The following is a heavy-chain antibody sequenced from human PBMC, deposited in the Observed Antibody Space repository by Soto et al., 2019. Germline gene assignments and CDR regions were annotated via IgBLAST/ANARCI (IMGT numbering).Heavy chain of an antibody. CDR1: GGSISSGGYY. J-gene: IGHJ6*02. V-gene: IGHV4-31*03. Sequence: SETLSLTCTVSGGSISSGGYYWSWIRQHPGKGLEWIGYIYYSGSTYYNPSLKSRVTISVDTSKNQFSLKLSSVTAADTAVYCCARDAATTVTTGGSDYYYYYGMDVWGQGTTVTVSS. CDR2: IYYSGST. CDR3: ARDAATTVTTGGSDYYYYYGMDV. D-gene: IGHD4-17*01.